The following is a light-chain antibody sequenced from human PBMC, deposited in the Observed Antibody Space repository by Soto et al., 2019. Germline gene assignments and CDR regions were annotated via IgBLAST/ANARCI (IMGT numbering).Light chain of an antibody. CDR3: QQYGGAPLT. CDR2: EAS. V-gene: IGKV3-20*01. J-gene: IGKJ4*01. Sequence: VVKQSPDHVALVPGERVNLFFRARRFLAGPHIAWYHQRRGQTPTLLMYEASTRAPAIPDRFSGSGSKADFTLTISSLEPEDAGIYYCQQYGGAPLTFGGGTRVQIK. CDR1: RFLAGPH.